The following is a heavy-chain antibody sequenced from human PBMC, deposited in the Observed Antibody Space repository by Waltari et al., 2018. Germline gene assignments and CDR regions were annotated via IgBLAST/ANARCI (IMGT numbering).Heavy chain of an antibody. CDR2: VNPNGGGT. V-gene: IGHV1-2*02. D-gene: IGHD2-21*02. J-gene: IGHJ4*02. CDR3: AREYCGGDCRLFDF. CDR1: RDAVTEHY. Sequence: LVQSGAAVVKPGASVRVSCKASRDAVTEHYIHWVRQAPGQGLEWMGWVNPNGGGTNYAQRFAGRITMTWDTSIYTAYMEFSGLTSGDTAVYFCAREYCGGDCRLFDFWGQGTLVTVSS.